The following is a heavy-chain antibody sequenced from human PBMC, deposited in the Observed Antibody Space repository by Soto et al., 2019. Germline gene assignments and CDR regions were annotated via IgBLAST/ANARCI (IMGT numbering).Heavy chain of an antibody. Sequence: GGSLRLSCAASGFTFSSYAMSWVRQAPGKGLEWVSAISGSGGSTYYADSVKGRFTISRDNSKNTLYLQMNSLRAEDTAVYYCAKEQESMSTPEGRFDYWGQGTLVTVSS. D-gene: IGHD3-10*02. CDR1: GFTFSSYA. CDR3: AKEQESMSTPEGRFDY. V-gene: IGHV3-23*01. J-gene: IGHJ4*02. CDR2: ISGSGGST.